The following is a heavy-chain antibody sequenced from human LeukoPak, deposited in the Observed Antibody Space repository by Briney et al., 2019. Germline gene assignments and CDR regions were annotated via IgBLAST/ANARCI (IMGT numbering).Heavy chain of an antibody. D-gene: IGHD5-18*01. CDR3: ARDRGGGYSYGLGY. V-gene: IGHV3-53*01. Sequence: GGSLRLSCAASGFTVSSNYMTWVRQAPGKGLEWVSLISSASNTYYADSVKGRFTISRDNSKNTVYLQMNSLRAEDTAVYYCARDRGGGYSYGLGYWGQGTLVTVSS. CDR2: ISSASNT. J-gene: IGHJ4*02. CDR1: GFTVSSNY.